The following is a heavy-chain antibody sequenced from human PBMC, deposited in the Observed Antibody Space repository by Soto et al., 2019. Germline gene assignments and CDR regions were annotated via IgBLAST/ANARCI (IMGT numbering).Heavy chain of an antibody. CDR2: INPNSGGT. CDR3: ARDRVYCGGDCYSTGRFGYCYYGMDV. CDR1: GYTFTGYY. J-gene: IGHJ6*02. V-gene: IGHV1-2*04. Sequence: ASVKVSCKASGYTFTGYYMHWVRQAPGQGLEWMGWINPNSGGTNYAQKFQGWVTMTRDTSISTAYMELSRLRSDDTAVYYCARDRVYCGGDCYSTGRFGYCYYGMDVWGQGTTVTVSS. D-gene: IGHD2-21*02.